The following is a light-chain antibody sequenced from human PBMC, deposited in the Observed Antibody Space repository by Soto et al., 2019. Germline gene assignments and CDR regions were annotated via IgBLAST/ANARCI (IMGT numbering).Light chain of an antibody. J-gene: IGKJ1*01. CDR3: QRTYSRPT. Sequence: DIQMTQSPSSLSASVGDRVTITCRASQTISSYLNWYQQKPGEAPKLLIYAASSLQSGVPPRFSGSGSGTDFTLTISSLQPEDFATYYCQRTYSRPTFGQGTKVDIK. CDR1: QTISSY. CDR2: AAS. V-gene: IGKV1-39*01.